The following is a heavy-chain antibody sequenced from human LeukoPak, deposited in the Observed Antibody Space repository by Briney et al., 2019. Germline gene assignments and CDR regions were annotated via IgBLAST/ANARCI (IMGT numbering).Heavy chain of an antibody. J-gene: IGHJ4*02. CDR2: INKDGSEK. Sequence: GGSLRLSCAVSGLIFRSYWMSWVRQAPGKGLEWVANINKDGSEKYFVDSVKGRFTISRDNAKNSLHLQMNTLRAEDTAVYYCARERDGRFFDYWGQGTLVTVSS. D-gene: IGHD5-24*01. CDR1: GLIFRSYW. V-gene: IGHV3-7*01. CDR3: ARERDGRFFDY.